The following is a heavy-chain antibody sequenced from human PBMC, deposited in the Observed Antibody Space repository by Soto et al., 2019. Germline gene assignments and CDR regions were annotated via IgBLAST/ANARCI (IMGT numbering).Heavy chain of an antibody. Sequence: QVQLVQSGAEVKKPGASVKVSCKASGYTFTSYGISWVRQAPGQGLEWMGWISAYNGNTNYAQQLQGRVTMTTDTSTSTADMELRRLRSDDPAVYYCARDSGYGDYEAFVDVWGQGTTVTVSS. CDR3: ARDSGYGDYEAFVDV. CDR2: ISAYNGNT. V-gene: IGHV1-18*01. D-gene: IGHD4-17*01. CDR1: GYTFTSYG. J-gene: IGHJ6*02.